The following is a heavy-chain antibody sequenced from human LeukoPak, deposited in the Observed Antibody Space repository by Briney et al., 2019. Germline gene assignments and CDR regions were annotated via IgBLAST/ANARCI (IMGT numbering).Heavy chain of an antibody. V-gene: IGHV3-7*01. J-gene: IGHJ3*01. CDR2: IKQDESLK. D-gene: IGHD3-22*01. CDR3: VRDASYYDSRGYYDAFDL. Sequence: GGSLRLSCVASGFTFSRYWMIWVRQAPGKGLEWVANIKQDESLKYYEDSVKGRFTISRDNAQNSLFLEMSSLRAEDTGVYYCVRDASYYDSRGYYDAFDLWGQGTMVTVSS. CDR1: GFTFSRYW.